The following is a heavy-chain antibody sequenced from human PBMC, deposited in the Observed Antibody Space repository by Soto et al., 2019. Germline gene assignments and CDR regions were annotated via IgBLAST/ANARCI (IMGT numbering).Heavy chain of an antibody. V-gene: IGHV1-18*01. J-gene: IGHJ6*02. D-gene: IGHD5-12*01. Sequence: ASVKVSCKTSGYTFNTYGINWVRQAPGQGLELMGWISAYDGKTTYAEKFQGRVTLTTDTSTSTAYMELRSLRSDDTDVYYCARKGYIGNFAMDVWGQGTTVTVSS. CDR3: ARKGYIGNFAMDV. CDR1: GYTFNTYG. CDR2: ISAYDGKT.